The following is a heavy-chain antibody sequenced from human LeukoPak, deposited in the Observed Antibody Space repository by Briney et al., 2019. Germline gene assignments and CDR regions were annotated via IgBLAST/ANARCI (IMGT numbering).Heavy chain of an antibody. Sequence: PGGSLRLSCAASGFTFSSYDMHWVRQATGKGLEWVSAIGTAGDTYYPGSVKGRFTISRENAKNSLYLQMNSLRAGDTAVYYCARDRGGHYGMDVWGQGTTVTVSS. CDR2: IGTAGDT. V-gene: IGHV3-13*01. J-gene: IGHJ6*02. D-gene: IGHD3-16*01. CDR3: ARDRGGHYGMDV. CDR1: GFTFSSYD.